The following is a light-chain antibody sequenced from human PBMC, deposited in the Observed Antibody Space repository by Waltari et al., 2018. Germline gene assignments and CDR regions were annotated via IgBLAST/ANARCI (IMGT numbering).Light chain of an antibody. CDR2: CAS. CDR1: QSISNW. J-gene: IGKJ4*01. V-gene: IGKV1-12*01. CDR3: HQVNSFPAT. Sequence: DIQMTHSPSSVSAFVGDRVTITCRAGQSISNWLAWYQQKPGKDPKLLIYCASDLHSWVPSRFSGSGAGTDFTLTISSLQAEDFATYYCHQVNSFPATFGGGTTVEIK.